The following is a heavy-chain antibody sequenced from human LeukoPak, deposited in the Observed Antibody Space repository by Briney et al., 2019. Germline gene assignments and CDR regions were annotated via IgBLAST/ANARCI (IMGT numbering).Heavy chain of an antibody. J-gene: IGHJ4*02. CDR1: GGSISSGDYY. CDR2: IYYSGST. V-gene: IGHV4-30-4*01. D-gene: IGHD4-23*01. CDR3: ARDLLNEGNHLDF. Sequence: SETLSLTCTVSGGSISSGDYYWSWIRQPPGTGLEWIGYIYYSGSTYYNPSLKSRVTISVDTSKNQFSLKLSSVTAADTAVYYCARDLLNEGNHLDFWGQGTLVTVSS.